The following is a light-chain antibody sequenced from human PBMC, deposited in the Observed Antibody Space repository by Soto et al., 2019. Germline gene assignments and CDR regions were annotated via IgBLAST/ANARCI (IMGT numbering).Light chain of an antibody. CDR3: QQYGSSLRT. Sequence: EIVLTQSPGTLSLSPGERATLSCRASQSVSSSYLAWYQQKPGQAPRLLIYGASSRATGIPDRFSGSGSGTDFTLTISRLEPDDFAVYYCQQYGSSLRTFGQGTKVDIK. CDR2: GAS. V-gene: IGKV3-20*01. J-gene: IGKJ1*01. CDR1: QSVSSSY.